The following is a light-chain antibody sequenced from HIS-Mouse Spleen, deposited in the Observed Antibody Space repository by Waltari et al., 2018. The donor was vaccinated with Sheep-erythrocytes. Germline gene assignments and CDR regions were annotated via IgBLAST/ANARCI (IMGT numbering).Light chain of an antibody. J-gene: IGLJ3*02. V-gene: IGLV6-57*04. Sequence: NFILTQPHSVSESPGKTVTISCTRSSGSIASNYVQWHQQRAGSAPTTVIYEDNQRPSGVPDRFSGSIDSSSNSASLTISGLKTEDEADYYCQSYDSSNHGVFGGGTKLTVL. CDR2: EDN. CDR3: QSYDSSNHGV. CDR1: SGSIASNY.